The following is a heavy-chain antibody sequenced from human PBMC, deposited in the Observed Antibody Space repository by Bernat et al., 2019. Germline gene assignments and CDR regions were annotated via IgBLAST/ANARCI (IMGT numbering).Heavy chain of an antibody. CDR3: AKDLMEEYCTNGVCYYYGMDV. D-gene: IGHD2-8*01. Sequence: AASGFTFSSYGMHWVRQAPGKGLEWVAVISYDGSNKYYADSVKGRFTISRDNSKNTLYLQMNSLRAEDTAVYYCAKDLMEEYCTNGVCYYYGMDVWGQGTTVTVSS. CDR2: ISYDGSNK. V-gene: IGHV3-30*18. J-gene: IGHJ6*02. CDR1: GFTFSSYG.